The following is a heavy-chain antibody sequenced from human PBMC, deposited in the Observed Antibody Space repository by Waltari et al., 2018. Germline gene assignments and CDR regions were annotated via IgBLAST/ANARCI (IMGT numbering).Heavy chain of an antibody. D-gene: IGHD3-22*01. CDR3: VRALDSSGPD. CDR1: GFMFRSYA. Sequence: QVHLVESGGGVVQPGRSLRLSCAASGFMFRSYAMHWVRQAPGKGLEWVAVTSYDGGNKHYGDSVKGRFTISRDNSKNTLYLQMNSLRVEDTAVYYCVRALDSSGPDWGQGTLVTVSS. J-gene: IGHJ4*02. CDR2: TSYDGGNK. V-gene: IGHV3-30*01.